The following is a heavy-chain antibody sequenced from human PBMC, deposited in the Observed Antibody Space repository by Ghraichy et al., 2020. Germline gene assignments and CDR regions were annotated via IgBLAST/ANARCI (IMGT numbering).Heavy chain of an antibody. D-gene: IGHD3-3*01. CDR2: ISRSGSAI. Sequence: GSLRLSCAASGFTFTEYSMNWVRQAPGEGLEWVAYISRSGSAIFYADSVKGRFTISRDNAKTSLSLQMNSLRDEDTAVYYCAGHKPRRADFWEGFYGMDVWGQGTTVTVSS. CDR1: GFTFTEYS. J-gene: IGHJ6*02. CDR3: AGHKPRRADFWEGFYGMDV. V-gene: IGHV3-48*02.